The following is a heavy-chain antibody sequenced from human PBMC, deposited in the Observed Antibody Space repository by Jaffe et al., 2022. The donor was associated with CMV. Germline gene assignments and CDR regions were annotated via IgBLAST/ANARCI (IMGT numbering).Heavy chain of an antibody. J-gene: IGHJ3*02. Sequence: QVTLRESGPALVKPTQTLTLTCTFSGFSLSTSGMCVSWIRQPPGKALEWLARIDWDDDKYYSTSLKTRLTISKDTSKNQVVLTMTNMDPVDTATYYCARMWSGRLEGADAFDIWGQGTMVTVSS. V-gene: IGHV2-70*15. CDR1: GFSLSTSGMC. CDR3: ARMWSGRLEGADAFDI. D-gene: IGHD1-26*01. CDR2: IDWDDDK.